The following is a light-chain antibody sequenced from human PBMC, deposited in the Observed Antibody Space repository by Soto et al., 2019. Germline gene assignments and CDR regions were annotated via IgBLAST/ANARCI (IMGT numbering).Light chain of an antibody. V-gene: IGKV3-20*01. CDR1: QTVDRNY. Sequence: DIVLTQSPGTLSLSPGERATLSCRASQTVDRNYLAWYQQKPGQAVRLLIYDAHNRATDIPDRFSGSGSGTDFTLTISRLEAEDFAVYFCQQYGTAPPTFGPGTKVDIK. J-gene: IGKJ3*01. CDR3: QQYGTAPPT. CDR2: DAH.